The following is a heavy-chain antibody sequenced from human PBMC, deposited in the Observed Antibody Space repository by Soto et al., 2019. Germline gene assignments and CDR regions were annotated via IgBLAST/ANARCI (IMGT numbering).Heavy chain of an antibody. J-gene: IGHJ4*02. CDR1: GFTFSSYA. V-gene: IGHV3-23*01. CDR2: ISGSGGST. CDR3: AKDSSIESSEYYFDY. Sequence: GGSLRLSCAASGFTFSSYAMSWVRQAPGKGPEWVSAISGSGGSTYYADSVKGRFTISRDNSKNTLYLQMNSLRAEDTAVYYCAKDSSIESSEYYFDYWGQGTLVTVSS. D-gene: IGHD6-25*01.